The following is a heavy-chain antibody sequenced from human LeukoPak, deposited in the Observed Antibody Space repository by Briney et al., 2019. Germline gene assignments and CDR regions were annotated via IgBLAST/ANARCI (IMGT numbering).Heavy chain of an antibody. V-gene: IGHV4-61*02. D-gene: IGHD4-11*01. CDR1: GGSISSGSYY. CDR3: ARAATVTTYDYYYYYYMDV. J-gene: IGHJ6*03. Sequence: PSQTLSLTCTVSGGSISSGSYYWSWIRQPAGKGLEWIGRIYTSGSTNYNPSLKSRVTISVDTSKNRFSLKLSSVTAADTAVYYCARAATVTTYDYYYYYYMDVWGNGTTVTVSS. CDR2: IYTSGST.